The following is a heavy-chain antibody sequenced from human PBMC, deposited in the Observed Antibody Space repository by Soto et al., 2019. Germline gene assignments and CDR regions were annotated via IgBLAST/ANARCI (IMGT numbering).Heavy chain of an antibody. CDR2: IYYSGST. CDR3: ARDRGAYCGGDCYSHFDY. J-gene: IGHJ4*02. D-gene: IGHD2-21*02. V-gene: IGHV4-31*03. Sequence: QVQLQESGPGLVKPSQTLSLTCTVSGGSISSGGYYWSWIRQHPGKGLDWIGYIYYSGSTYYNPSLKGRVTLSVDTSKNQFSLKLSSVTAADTAVYYCARDRGAYCGGDCYSHFDYWGQGTLVTVSS. CDR1: GGSISSGGYY.